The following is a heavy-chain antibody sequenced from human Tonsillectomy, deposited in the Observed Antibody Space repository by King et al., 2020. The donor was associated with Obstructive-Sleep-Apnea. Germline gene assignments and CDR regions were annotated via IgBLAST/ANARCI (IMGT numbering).Heavy chain of an antibody. CDR3: ARNEQWLLSYFDY. CDR2: INADNGNT. CDR1: GYTFTTYA. Sequence: QLVQSGAEVKKPGASVKVSCKASGYTFTTYAMHWVRQAPGQRIEWMGWINADNGNTKDSQKLQGRVTITRDTSASTAYMELSSLTSEDTAMYYCARNEQWLLSYFDYWSQGTLATVSS. J-gene: IGHJ4*02. V-gene: IGHV1-3*01. D-gene: IGHD6-19*01.